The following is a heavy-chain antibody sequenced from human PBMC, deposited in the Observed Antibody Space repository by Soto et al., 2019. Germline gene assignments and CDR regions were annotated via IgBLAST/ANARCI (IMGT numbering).Heavy chain of an antibody. CDR3: ARMDNWKGWFDP. J-gene: IGHJ5*02. CDR2: IFSNDEK. Sequence: SGPTLVNPTDPLTLTCPVSGFSLSDARMGVSWIRQPPGKALGWLAHIFSNDEKSYSTSLKSRLTISKDTSKRQVVLTMTNMDPVDTGTYYCARMDNWKGWFDPWGQGTLVTVSS. CDR1: GFSLSDARMG. V-gene: IGHV2-26*01. D-gene: IGHD1-1*01.